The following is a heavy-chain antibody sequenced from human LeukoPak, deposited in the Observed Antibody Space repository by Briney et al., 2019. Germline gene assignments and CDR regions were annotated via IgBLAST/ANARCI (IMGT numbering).Heavy chain of an antibody. CDR1: GGTFSSYA. Sequence: GSSVKVSCNASGGTFSSYAISWVRQAPGQGLEWMGGIIPIFGTANYAQKFQGRVTITADESTSTAYMELSSLRSEDTAVYYCARGYDSLRTDYGDWFDPWGQGTLVTVSS. CDR3: ARGYDSLRTDYGDWFDP. D-gene: IGHD3-22*01. CDR2: IIPIFGTA. V-gene: IGHV1-69*01. J-gene: IGHJ5*02.